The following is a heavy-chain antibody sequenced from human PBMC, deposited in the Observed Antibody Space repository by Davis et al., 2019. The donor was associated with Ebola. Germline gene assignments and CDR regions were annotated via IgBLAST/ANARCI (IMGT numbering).Heavy chain of an antibody. D-gene: IGHD6-25*01. Sequence: PGGSLTLSCAASGFTFSSYGMHWVRQASGKGLEWVGRIRSKANSYATAYAASVKGRFTISRDDSKNTAYLQMNSLKTEDTAVYYCTYTYSSGEDVWGQGTTVTVSS. CDR2: IRSKANSYAT. V-gene: IGHV3-73*01. CDR3: TYTYSSGEDV. CDR1: GFTFSSYG. J-gene: IGHJ6*02.